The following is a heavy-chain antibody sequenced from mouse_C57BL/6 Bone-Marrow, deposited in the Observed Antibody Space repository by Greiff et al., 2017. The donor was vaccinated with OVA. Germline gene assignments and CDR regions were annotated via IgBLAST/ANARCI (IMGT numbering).Heavy chain of an antibody. V-gene: IGHV8-8*01. D-gene: IGHD2-10*02. Sequence: QVTLKESGPGILQPSQTLSLTCSFSGFSLSTFGMGVGWIRQPSGKGLEWLAHIWWDDDKYYNPALKSRRTISKDTTKNQVFLKIANVDTADTATYFCALIRGYSIVYYYAMDYCGQGTSVTVSS. CDR2: IWWDDDK. J-gene: IGHJ4*01. CDR3: ALIRGYSIVYYYAMDY. CDR1: GFSLSTFGMG.